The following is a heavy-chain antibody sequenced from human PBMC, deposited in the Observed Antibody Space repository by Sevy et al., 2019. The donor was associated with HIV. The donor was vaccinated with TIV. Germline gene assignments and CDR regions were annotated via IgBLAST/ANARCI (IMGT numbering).Heavy chain of an antibody. D-gene: IGHD3-10*01. J-gene: IGHJ4*02. CDR3: ARDSVLSPRVFDS. Sequence: SETLSLTCTVSGGSMSSYFWSWFRQPPGKGLEWIGYIYYTGTTNYNPSLKSRLTMSLDTSKNRFSLKLTAVTAADTAVYYCARDSVLSPRVFDSWGQRTLVTVSS. CDR2: IYYTGTT. V-gene: IGHV4-59*01. CDR1: GGSMSSYF.